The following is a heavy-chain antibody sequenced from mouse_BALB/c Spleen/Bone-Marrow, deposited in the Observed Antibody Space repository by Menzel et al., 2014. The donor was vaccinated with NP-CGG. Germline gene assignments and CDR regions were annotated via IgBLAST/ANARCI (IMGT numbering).Heavy chain of an antibody. CDR2: IYPSDSYT. V-gene: IGHV1S126*01. CDR1: GYTFINYW. J-gene: IGHJ4*01. Sequence: QVQLKESGAELVRPGASVKVSCKASGYTFINYWINWVRQRPGQGLEWIGNIYPSDSYTNYNQKFKDKATLTVDKSSSTAYMHLSSPTSEDSAVYYCTKMYYNYYSIDYWGQRTSVTVSS. CDR3: TKMYYNYYSIDY. D-gene: IGHD1-3*01.